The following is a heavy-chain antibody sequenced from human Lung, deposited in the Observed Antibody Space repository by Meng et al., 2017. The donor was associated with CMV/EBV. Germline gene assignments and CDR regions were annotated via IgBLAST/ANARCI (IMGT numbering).Heavy chain of an antibody. D-gene: IGHD2-2*01. Sequence: AXVXVSXXASGYTFTSYDISWVRQAPGQGLEWMGWMNLNSGNTDSAQNFQGRVTMTRDTSISTAYMELSSLRPEDTAVYYCARAVYCIGTTCFFYPLDVWGQGTTVXVSS. CDR1: GYTFTSYD. J-gene: IGHJ6*02. V-gene: IGHV1-8*01. CDR3: ARAVYCIGTTCFFYPLDV. CDR2: MNLNSGNT.